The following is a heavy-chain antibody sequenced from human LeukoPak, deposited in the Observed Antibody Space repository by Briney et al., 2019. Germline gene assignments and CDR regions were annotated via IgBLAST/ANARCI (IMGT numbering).Heavy chain of an antibody. D-gene: IGHD3-22*01. CDR1: GGSISSGDYY. Sequence: SETLSLTCTVSGGSISSGDYYWRWIRQPPGKGLEWIGCIYYSGSTYYNPSLKSRVTISVDTSKNQFSLKLSSVTAADTAVYYCARVGDYYDSSGYRNHPWGQGTLVTVSS. CDR2: IYYSGST. J-gene: IGHJ5*02. CDR3: ARVGDYYDSSGYRNHP. V-gene: IGHV4-30-4*08.